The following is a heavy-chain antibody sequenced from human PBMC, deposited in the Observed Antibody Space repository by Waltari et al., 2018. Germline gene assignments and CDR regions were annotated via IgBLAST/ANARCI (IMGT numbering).Heavy chain of an antibody. Sequence: QVQLVQSGAEVKKPGASVKVSCKASGYTFTSYDINWVRQATGQGLEWRGWVNPNSGNTGYAQKFQGRVTMTRNTSISTAYMELSSLRSEDTAVYYCASIIAAAGNSDYWGQGTLVTVSS. CDR1: GYTFTSYD. D-gene: IGHD6-13*01. CDR2: VNPNSGNT. J-gene: IGHJ4*02. V-gene: IGHV1-8*02. CDR3: ASIIAAAGNSDY.